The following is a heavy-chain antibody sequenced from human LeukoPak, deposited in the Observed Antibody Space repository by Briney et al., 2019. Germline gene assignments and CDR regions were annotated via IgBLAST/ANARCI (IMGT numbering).Heavy chain of an antibody. D-gene: IGHD6-13*01. CDR2: FDPEDGET. J-gene: IGHJ4*02. CDR1: GYTLTELS. V-gene: IGHV1-24*01. Sequence: ASVKVSCKVSGYTLTELSMHCVRQAPGKGLEWMGGFDPEDGETIYAQKFQGRVTMTEDTSTDTAYMELSSLRSEDTAVYYCVASLGYSSSTFDYWGQGTLVTVSS. CDR3: VASLGYSSSTFDY.